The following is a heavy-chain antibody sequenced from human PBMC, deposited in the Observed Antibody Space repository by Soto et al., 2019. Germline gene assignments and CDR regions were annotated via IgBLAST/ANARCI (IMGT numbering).Heavy chain of an antibody. D-gene: IGHD3-3*01. Sequence: PGGSLRLSCAASGFTFSSYWMSWVRQAPGKGLEWVANIKQDGSEKYYVDSVKGRFTISRDNAKNSLYLQMNSLRAEDTAVYYCARDTRKPDFTIFGVVPRFGFDYWGQGALVNVSS. V-gene: IGHV3-7*05. CDR1: GFTFSSYW. J-gene: IGHJ4*02. CDR3: ARDTRKPDFTIFGVVPRFGFDY. CDR2: IKQDGSEK.